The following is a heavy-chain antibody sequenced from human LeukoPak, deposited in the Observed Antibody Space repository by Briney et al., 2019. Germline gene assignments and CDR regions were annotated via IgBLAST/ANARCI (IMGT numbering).Heavy chain of an antibody. CDR3: AKVSMVTTEGWYFDY. Sequence: GGSLRLSCAASGFTFSSYAMSWVRQAPGKGLEWVSAISGSGGSAYYADSVKGRFTISRDNSKNTLYLQMNSLRAEDTALYYCAKVSMVTTEGWYFDYWGQGTLVTVSS. CDR1: GFTFSSYA. CDR2: ISGSGGSA. D-gene: IGHD4-17*01. V-gene: IGHV3-23*01. J-gene: IGHJ4*02.